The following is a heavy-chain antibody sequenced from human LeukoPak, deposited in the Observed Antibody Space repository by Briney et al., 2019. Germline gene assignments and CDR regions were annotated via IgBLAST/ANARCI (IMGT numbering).Heavy chain of an antibody. J-gene: IGHJ6*02. D-gene: IGHD2-15*01. CDR1: GYTFTSYA. CDR3: ARAVGPYYYYYNGLDV. V-gene: IGHV7-4-1*02. Sequence: ASVKVSCEASGYTFTSYAMNWVRQAPGQGLEWMGWINTNTGNPTYAQGFTGRFVFSLDTSVSTAYLQISSLKAEDTAVYYCARAVGPYYYYYNGLDVWGQGTTVTVSS. CDR2: INTNTGNP.